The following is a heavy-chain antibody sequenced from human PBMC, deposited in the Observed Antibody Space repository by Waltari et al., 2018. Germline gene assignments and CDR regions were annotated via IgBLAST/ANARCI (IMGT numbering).Heavy chain of an antibody. CDR2: INQSGST. Sequence: QVQLQQRGGGLLRPSETLSLTCAVYGAAFSGYYWSWIRQATGKGLGWIGKINQSGSTNYNPSLKCRVTISVDASKNQYSPKLSSVTAADTAVYSCARVRGHRSSVGPAATLHYCAYGMDVWGQGTTVTVSS. CDR3: ARVRGHRSSVGPAATLHYCAYGMDV. D-gene: IGHD2-2*01. V-gene: IGHV4-34*01. J-gene: IGHJ6*02. CDR1: GAAFSGYY.